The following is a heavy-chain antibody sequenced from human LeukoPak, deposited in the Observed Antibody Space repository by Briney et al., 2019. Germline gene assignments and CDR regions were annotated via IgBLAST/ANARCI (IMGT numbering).Heavy chain of an antibody. CDR2: INSDGSWT. D-gene: IGHD3-22*01. V-gene: IGHV3-74*01. Sequence: AGGSLRLSCAASGNYWMHWVRQAPGKGLVWVSHINSDGSWTSYADSVKGRFTISKDNAKNTVYLQMNSLRAEDTAVYYCAKDRSSGYYYGINYFDYWGQGTLVTVSS. J-gene: IGHJ4*02. CDR3: AKDRSSGYYYGINYFDY. CDR1: GNYW.